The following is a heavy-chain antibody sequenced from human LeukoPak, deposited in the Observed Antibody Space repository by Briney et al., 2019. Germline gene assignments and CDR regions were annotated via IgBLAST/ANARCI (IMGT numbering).Heavy chain of an antibody. CDR2: ISAYNGHT. V-gene: IGHV1-18*01. CDR3: ARGGATIVVVVAATFNFDY. J-gene: IGHJ4*02. D-gene: IGHD2-15*01. Sequence: ASVKVSCKASGYTFNSYGISWVRQAPGQGLEWMGWISAYNGHTNYAQKFQGRVTMTRNTSISTAYMELSSLRSEDTAVYYCARGGATIVVVVAATFNFDYWGQGTLVTVSS. CDR1: GYTFNSYG.